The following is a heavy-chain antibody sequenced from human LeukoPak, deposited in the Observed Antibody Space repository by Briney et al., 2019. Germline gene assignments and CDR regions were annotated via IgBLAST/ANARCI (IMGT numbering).Heavy chain of an antibody. J-gene: IGHJ5*02. CDR2: IIPIFGTA. D-gene: IGHD6-19*01. CDR1: GGTFSSYA. Sequence: GASVKVSCKASGGTFSSYAISWVRQAPGQGLEWMGGIIPIFGTANYAQKFQGRVTITADESTSTAYMELRSLRSDDTAVYYCARAPAVAELHWFDPWGQGTLVTVSS. V-gene: IGHV1-69*13. CDR3: ARAPAVAELHWFDP.